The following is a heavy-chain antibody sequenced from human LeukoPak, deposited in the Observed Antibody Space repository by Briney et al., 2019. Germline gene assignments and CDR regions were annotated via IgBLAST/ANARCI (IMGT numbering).Heavy chain of an antibody. Sequence: PGGSVRLSCAASGFTFSSYAMHWVRQAPGKGLEWVAVISYDGSNKYYADSVKGRFTISRDNSKNTLYLQMNSLRAGDTAVYYCARATVTMPYYFDYWGQGTLVTVSS. CDR1: GFTFSSYA. J-gene: IGHJ4*02. CDR3: ARATVTMPYYFDY. V-gene: IGHV3-30*04. CDR2: ISYDGSNK. D-gene: IGHD4-17*01.